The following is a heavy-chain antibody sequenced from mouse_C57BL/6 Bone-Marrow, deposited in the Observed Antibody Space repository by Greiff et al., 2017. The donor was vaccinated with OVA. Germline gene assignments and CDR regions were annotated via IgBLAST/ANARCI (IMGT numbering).Heavy chain of an antibody. V-gene: IGHV1-69*01. Sequence: VQLQQPGAELVMPGASVKLSCKASGYTFTSYWMHWVKQRPGQGLEWIGEIDPSDSYTNYNQQFKGKSTLTVDKSSSTAYMQLSSLTSEDSAVYYCARPYYGSSSLRYFDVWGTGTTVTVSS. CDR3: ARPYYGSSSLRYFDV. CDR2: IDPSDSYT. J-gene: IGHJ1*03. CDR1: GYTFTSYW. D-gene: IGHD1-1*01.